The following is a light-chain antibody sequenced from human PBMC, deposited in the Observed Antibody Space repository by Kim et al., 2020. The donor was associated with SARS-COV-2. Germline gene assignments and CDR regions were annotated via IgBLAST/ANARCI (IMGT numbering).Light chain of an antibody. V-gene: IGKV1-27*01. CDR2: AAS. Sequence: ASVRDRFTRTCRASKDIANALAWYQQKPGKVPQVLIYAASTLQSGVPSRFSGSGSGTEFTLTIGSLQTEDVATYYCQKYNSAPWTFGPGTKVDIK. J-gene: IGKJ1*01. CDR1: KDIANA. CDR3: QKYNSAPWT.